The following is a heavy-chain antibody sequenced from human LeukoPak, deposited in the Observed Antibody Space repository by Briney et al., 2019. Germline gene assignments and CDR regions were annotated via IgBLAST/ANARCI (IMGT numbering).Heavy chain of an antibody. J-gene: IGHJ4*02. V-gene: IGHV4-59*01. Sequence: SGTLSLTCTVSGGSINSYYWSWIRQPPGKGLEWIGYIYYSGSTNYNPSLKSRVTISVDTSKNQFSLKLSSVTAADTAVYYCARDPSYHGGYFDYWGQGTLDTVFS. D-gene: IGHD2-2*01. CDR2: IYYSGST. CDR1: GGSINSYY. CDR3: ARDPSYHGGYFDY.